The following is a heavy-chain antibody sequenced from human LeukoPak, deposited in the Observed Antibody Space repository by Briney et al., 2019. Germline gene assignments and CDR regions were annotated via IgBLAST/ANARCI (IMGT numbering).Heavy chain of an antibody. CDR3: ARAPRVHDNWFDP. J-gene: IGHJ5*02. Sequence: SVKVSCKASGGTFSSYAISWVRQAPGQGLEWMGGIIPIFGTANYAQKFQGRVTITADESTSTAYMELSSLRSEDTAVYYCARAPRVHDNWFDPWGQGTLVTVSS. CDR1: GGTFSSYA. V-gene: IGHV1-69*13. CDR2: IIPIFGTA.